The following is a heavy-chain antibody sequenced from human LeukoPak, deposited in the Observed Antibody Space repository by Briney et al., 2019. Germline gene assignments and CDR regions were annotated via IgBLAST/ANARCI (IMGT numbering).Heavy chain of an antibody. D-gene: IGHD6-19*01. CDR2: ISYDGSNK. CDR1: GFTFSSYG. CDR3: AKDFSGWLALNYYYGMDV. Sequence: VRSLRLSCAASGFTFSSYGMHWVRQAPGKGLEWVAVISYDGSNKYYADSVKGRFTISRDNSKNTLYLQMNSLRAEDTAVYYCAKDFSGWLALNYYYGMDVWGQGTTVTVSS. V-gene: IGHV3-30*18. J-gene: IGHJ6*02.